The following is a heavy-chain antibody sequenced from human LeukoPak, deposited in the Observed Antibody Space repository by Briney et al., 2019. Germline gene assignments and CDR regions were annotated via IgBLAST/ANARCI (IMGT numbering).Heavy chain of an antibody. D-gene: IGHD3-3*01. CDR1: GGSFSGYY. J-gene: IGHJ4*02. V-gene: IGHV4-34*01. CDR2: INHSGST. Sequence: SETQSLTCAVYGGSFSGYYWSWIRQPPGKGLEWIGEINHSGSTNYNPSLKSRVTISVDTSKNQFSLKLSSVTAADTAVYYCARGVEDYDFWSGPPRKLDYWGQGTLVTVSS. CDR3: ARGVEDYDFWSGPPRKLDY.